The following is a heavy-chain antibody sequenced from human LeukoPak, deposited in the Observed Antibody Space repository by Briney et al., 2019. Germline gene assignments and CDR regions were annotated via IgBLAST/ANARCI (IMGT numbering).Heavy chain of an antibody. Sequence: GGSLRLSCSASGFTFSRYAMHWVRQAPGKGLEYVSAISSNGGSTYYADSVKGRFTISRDNSRNTLHPQMSSLRVEDTAVYYCVKDSSSGSYFDYWGQGTLVTVSS. CDR2: ISSNGGST. CDR3: VKDSSSGSYFDY. D-gene: IGHD3-10*01. CDR1: GFTFSRYA. J-gene: IGHJ4*02. V-gene: IGHV3-64D*06.